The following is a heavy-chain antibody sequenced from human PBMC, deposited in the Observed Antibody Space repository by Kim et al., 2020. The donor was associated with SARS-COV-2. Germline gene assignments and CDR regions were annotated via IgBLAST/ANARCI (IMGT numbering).Heavy chain of an antibody. V-gene: IGHV3-30*02. Sequence: SLKGRFTIPRDNSKNTLYLQMNSLRAEDTAVYYCAKEAGSVTYYYYGMDVWGQGTTVTVSS. J-gene: IGHJ6*02. D-gene: IGHD6-19*01. CDR3: AKEAGSVTYYYYGMDV.